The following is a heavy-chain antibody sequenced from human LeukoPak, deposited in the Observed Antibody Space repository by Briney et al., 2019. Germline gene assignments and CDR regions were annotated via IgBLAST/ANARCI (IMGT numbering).Heavy chain of an antibody. V-gene: IGHV4-39*07. CDR3: ARTTTGYSYGWTFDY. CDR2: IYYSGST. D-gene: IGHD5-18*01. Sequence: SETLSLTCTVSGGSISSYYWGWIRQPPGKGLEWIGSIYYSGSTYYNPSLKSRVTISVDTSKNQFSLKLSSVTAADTAVYYCARTTTGYSYGWTFDYWGQGTLVTVSS. CDR1: GGSISSYY. J-gene: IGHJ4*02.